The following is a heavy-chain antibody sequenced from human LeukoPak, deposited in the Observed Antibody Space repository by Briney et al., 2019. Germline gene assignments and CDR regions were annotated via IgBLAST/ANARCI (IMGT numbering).Heavy chain of an antibody. Sequence: GGPLRLPCGASGFTLSSYAMLWLRQAPGRGVEWVAFISYAGSIKYYADAVKGRFTISRDNSKNTLYLQMTSLRAEDTAVYYCARLDDILNGRTDYFDYWGQGTLVTVSS. CDR3: ARLDDILNGRTDYFDY. V-gene: IGHV3-30-3*01. D-gene: IGHD3-9*01. CDR1: GFTLSSYA. J-gene: IGHJ4*02. CDR2: ISYAGSIK.